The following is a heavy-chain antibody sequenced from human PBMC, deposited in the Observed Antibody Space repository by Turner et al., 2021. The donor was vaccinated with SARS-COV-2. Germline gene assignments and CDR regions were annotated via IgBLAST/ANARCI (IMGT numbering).Heavy chain of an antibody. CDR2: IWYDGSNK. CDR3: ATGSGSYYFSPTYYFDY. D-gene: IGHD1-26*01. J-gene: IGHJ4*02. CDR1: GFTFSSYG. V-gene: IGHV3-33*01. Sequence: QVQLVASGGGVVQPGMSLRLSCAASGFTFSSYGMHWARQAPGKGLEWVAVIWYDGSNKYNADSVKGRFTISRDNSKNTLYLQMDSLRAEDTAVYYYATGSGSYYFSPTYYFDYWGQGTLVTVSS.